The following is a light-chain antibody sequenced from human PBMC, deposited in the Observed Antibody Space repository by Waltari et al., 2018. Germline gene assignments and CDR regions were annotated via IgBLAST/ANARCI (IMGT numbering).Light chain of an antibody. CDR1: TGISKY. CDR2: AAS. V-gene: IGKV1-27*01. J-gene: IGKJ4*01. Sequence: DLQMTQSPSSLSASVGDRVTITCRASTGISKYLAWYQQKPGKVPKLLIYAASTLQSGVPSRFSGIGSGTDFTLTISSLQPEDGATYYCQKYNSAPHTFGGGTKVEIK. CDR3: QKYNSAPHT.